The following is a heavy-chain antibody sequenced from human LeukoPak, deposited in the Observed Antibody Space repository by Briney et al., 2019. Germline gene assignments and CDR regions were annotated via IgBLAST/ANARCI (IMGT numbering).Heavy chain of an antibody. CDR1: GFTFSSYS. Sequence: GGSLRLSCAASGFTFSSYSMNWVRQAPGKGLEWVSSISSSSGYIYYADSVKGRFTISRDNAKNLLYLQMNSLRAEDTAVYYCAKLVDTAMVVDYWGQGTLVTASS. CDR3: AKLVDTAMVVDY. D-gene: IGHD5-18*01. J-gene: IGHJ4*02. CDR2: ISSSSGYI. V-gene: IGHV3-21*01.